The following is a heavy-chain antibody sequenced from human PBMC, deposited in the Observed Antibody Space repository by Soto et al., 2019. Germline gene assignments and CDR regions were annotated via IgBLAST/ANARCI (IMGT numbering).Heavy chain of an antibody. CDR2: IYYSGST. V-gene: IGHV4-39*01. CDR3: ARIMAVVVAATPRNWFDP. J-gene: IGHJ5*02. CDR1: GGSISSSSYY. D-gene: IGHD2-15*01. Sequence: SETLSLTCTVSGGSISSSSYYWGWIRQPPGKGLEWIGSIYYSGSTYYNPSLKSRVTISVDTSKNQFSLKLSSVTAADTAVYYCARIMAVVVAATPRNWFDPWGQGTLVTVSS.